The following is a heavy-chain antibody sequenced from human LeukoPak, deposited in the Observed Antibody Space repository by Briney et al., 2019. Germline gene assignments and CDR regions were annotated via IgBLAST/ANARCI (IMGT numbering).Heavy chain of an antibody. V-gene: IGHV4-61*09. CDR2: IDTSGGT. D-gene: IGHD6-19*01. CDR3: VRDHLAVAGMRLAWFDP. CDR1: GGSISSGSDY. Sequence: SETLSLTCTVSGGSISSGSDYWSWIRQPAGKGLEWIGHIDTSGGTNYNPSLKSRVTISVDTSKNQFSLELSSVTAADTAVYYCVRDHLAVAGMRLAWFDPWGQGTVVTVS. J-gene: IGHJ5*02.